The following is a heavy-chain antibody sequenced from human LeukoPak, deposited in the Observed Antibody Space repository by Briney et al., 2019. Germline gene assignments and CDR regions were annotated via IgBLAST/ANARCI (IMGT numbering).Heavy chain of an antibody. CDR1: GFTVSSYG. V-gene: IGHV3-30*18. CDR2: ISYDGSNK. D-gene: IGHD3-3*01. J-gene: IGHJ4*02. Sequence: PGGSLRLSCAASGFTVSSYGMHWVRQAPGKGLEWVAVISYDGSNKYFADSVKGRFTISRDNSKNTLYLQMNSLRAEDTAVYYCAKGWGIPIFGVVTNWGQGTLVTVSS. CDR3: AKGWGIPIFGVVTN.